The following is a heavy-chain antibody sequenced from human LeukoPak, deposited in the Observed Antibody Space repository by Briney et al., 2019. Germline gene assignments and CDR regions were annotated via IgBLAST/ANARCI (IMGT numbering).Heavy chain of an antibody. J-gene: IGHJ4*02. CDR2: IHKDGSAK. CDR1: GFTFSGYW. V-gene: IGHV3-7*01. D-gene: IGHD3-10*01. Sequence: PGGSLRLSCGASGFTFSGYWMSWVRQAPGKGLEWVANIHKDGSAKRYVDSVKGRLTISRDNAKSSLYLQMNSLRVEDTAVYYCARDRGFGADDSWGQGSLVTVSS. CDR3: ARDRGFGADDS.